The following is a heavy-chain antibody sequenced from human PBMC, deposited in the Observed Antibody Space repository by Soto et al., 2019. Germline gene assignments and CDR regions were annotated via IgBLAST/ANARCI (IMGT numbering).Heavy chain of an antibody. J-gene: IGHJ6*03. D-gene: IGHD2-2*01. CDR3: AREMVVVTAANYYYYYRDV. V-gene: IGHV1-18*01. Sequence: GASVKVSCKASGYTFTSYGISWVRQAPGQGLEWMGWISAYNGNTNYAQKLQGRVTMTTDTSTSTAYMELRSLRSDDTAVYYCAREMVVVTAANYYYYYRDVWGKVTTVTVSS. CDR2: ISAYNGNT. CDR1: GYTFTSYG.